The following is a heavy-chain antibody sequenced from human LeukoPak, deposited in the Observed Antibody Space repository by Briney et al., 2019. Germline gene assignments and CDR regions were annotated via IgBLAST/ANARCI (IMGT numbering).Heavy chain of an antibody. Sequence: SETLSLTCTVSGGSISSSSYYWGWIRQPPGKGLEWIGSIYYSGSTYYNPSLKSRVTMSVDTSKNQFSLKLSSVTAADTTVYYCARTFLDSSGYNPFDYWGQGTLVTVSS. D-gene: IGHD3-22*01. V-gene: IGHV4-39*01. CDR3: ARTFLDSSGYNPFDY. J-gene: IGHJ4*02. CDR1: GGSISSSSYY. CDR2: IYYSGST.